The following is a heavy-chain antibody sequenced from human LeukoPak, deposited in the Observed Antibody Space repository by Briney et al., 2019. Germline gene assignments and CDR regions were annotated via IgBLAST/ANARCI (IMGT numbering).Heavy chain of an antibody. CDR1: GGSISSGDYY. CDR2: IYYSGST. J-gene: IGHJ4*02. CDR3: ARGKKGVPAATDY. V-gene: IGHV4-30-4*08. D-gene: IGHD2-2*01. Sequence: KSSETLSLTCTVSGGSISSGDYYWSWIRQPPGKGLEWIGYIYYSGSTYYNPSLKSRVTISVDTSKNQFSLKLSSVTAADTAVCYCARGKKGVPAATDYWGQGTLVTVSS.